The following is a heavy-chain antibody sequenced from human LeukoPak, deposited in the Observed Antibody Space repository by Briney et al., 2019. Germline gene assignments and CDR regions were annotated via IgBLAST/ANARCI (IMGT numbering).Heavy chain of an antibody. J-gene: IGHJ6*03. CDR3: ARDGSGFYHYYYMDV. D-gene: IGHD6-25*01. CDR2: ISTVSTYT. V-gene: IGHV3-21*01. Sequence: GGSLTLSCAPSGFTFTDYSMNWVRQPPGKGLEWVAHISTVSTYTHYTDSVKGRFTISRDNRKNLLYLQMSSLGAEDTAVYYCARDGSGFYHYYYMDVWGKGTTVTVSS. CDR1: GFTFTDYS.